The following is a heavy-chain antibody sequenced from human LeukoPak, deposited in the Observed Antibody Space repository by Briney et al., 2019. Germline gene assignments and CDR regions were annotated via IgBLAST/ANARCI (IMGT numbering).Heavy chain of an antibody. V-gene: IGHV5-51*01. Sequence: GASLQISCQGLGSSFSTNWIGWVRQVPGKGLEWMGIIYPGDSDTRYSPSFQGQVTISADKSISTAYLQWSSLKASDTAMYYCVRPPFIWGQGTMVIVSS. CDR3: VRPPFI. J-gene: IGHJ3*02. CDR2: IYPGDSDT. CDR1: GSSFSTNW.